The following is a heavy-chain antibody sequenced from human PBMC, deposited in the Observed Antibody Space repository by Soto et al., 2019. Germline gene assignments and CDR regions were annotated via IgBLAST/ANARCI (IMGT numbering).Heavy chain of an antibody. CDR1: GFTFSSYA. J-gene: IGHJ4*02. CDR3: ARLRSSEYYFDY. Sequence: GESLKISCAASGFTFSSYAMHWVRQAPGKGLEWVAVISYDGSNKYYADSVKGRFTISRDNSKNTLYLQMNSLRAEDTAVYYCARLRSSEYYFDYWGQGTLVTVSS. CDR2: ISYDGSNK. D-gene: IGHD6-6*01. V-gene: IGHV3-30-3*01.